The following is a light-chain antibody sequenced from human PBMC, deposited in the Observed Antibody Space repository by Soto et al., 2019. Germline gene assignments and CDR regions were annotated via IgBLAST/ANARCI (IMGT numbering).Light chain of an antibody. V-gene: IGLV1-51*01. CDR2: DNN. CDR3: VTWDTSLTTTVL. Sequence: QSVLTQPPSVSAAPGQKVIISCSGSSSNIETNFVSWYQQLPGTAPKLLIFDNNKRPSGIPDQFSGSKSGTSATLGITGLQTGDEADYYCVTWDTSLTTTVLFGGGTKLT. J-gene: IGLJ2*01. CDR1: SSNIETNF.